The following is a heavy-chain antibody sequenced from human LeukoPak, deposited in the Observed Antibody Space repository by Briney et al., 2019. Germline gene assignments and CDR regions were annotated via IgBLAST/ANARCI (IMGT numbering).Heavy chain of an antibody. J-gene: IGHJ4*02. V-gene: IGHV1-2*06. D-gene: IGHD1-7*01. CDR3: ARPTGTTEPFDY. CDR1: GYTFTGYY. Sequence: ASVKVSCKASGYTFTGYYMHWVRQAPGQGLEWMGRINPNSGGTNYAQKFRGRVTMTRDTSISTAYMELSRLRSDDTAVYYCARPTGTTEPFDYWGQGTLVTVSS. CDR2: INPNSGGT.